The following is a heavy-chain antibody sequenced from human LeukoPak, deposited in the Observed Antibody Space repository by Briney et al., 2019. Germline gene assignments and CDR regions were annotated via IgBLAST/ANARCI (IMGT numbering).Heavy chain of an antibody. V-gene: IGHV4-39*01. CDR1: GGSISSSSYY. J-gene: IGHJ6*03. CDR3: ASISSGWYLYEYYYYMDV. D-gene: IGHD6-19*01. CDR2: IYYSGST. Sequence: SETLSLTCTVSGGSISSSSYYWGWIRQPPGKGLEWIGSIYYSGSTYYNPSLKSRVTISVNTSKNQFSLKLSSVTAADTAVYYCASISSGWYLYEYYYYMDVWGKGTTVTISS.